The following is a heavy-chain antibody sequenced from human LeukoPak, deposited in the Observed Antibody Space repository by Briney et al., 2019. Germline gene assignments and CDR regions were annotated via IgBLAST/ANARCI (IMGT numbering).Heavy chain of an antibody. D-gene: IGHD5-12*01. V-gene: IGHV1-18*01. J-gene: IGHJ4*02. Sequence: GASVKVSCKASGYTFSNFGISWVRQAPGQGLEWMGWISGYNGNTNYARKLQGRVTMTTDTSTSTAYMELRSLRSDDTAMYYCARGTYSGYDRLDYWGQGTLVTVSS. CDR3: ARGTYSGYDRLDY. CDR2: ISGYNGNT. CDR1: GYTFSNFG.